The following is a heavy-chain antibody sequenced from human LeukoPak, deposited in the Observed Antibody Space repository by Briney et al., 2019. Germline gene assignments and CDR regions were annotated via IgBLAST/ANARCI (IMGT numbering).Heavy chain of an antibody. V-gene: IGHV3-33*01. CDR3: ARDANYDYLDY. D-gene: IGHD4/OR15-4a*01. J-gene: IGHJ4*02. CDR2: IWYDGTKK. CDR1: GLTFRGYG. Sequence: PGGSLRLSCEAPGLTFRGYGVHWVRQAPGKGPGWVAFIWYDGTKKYYVDSVKGRFTISRDNSKNTLYLQMNSLRVEDTAVYYCARDANYDYLDYWGQGTLVTVSS.